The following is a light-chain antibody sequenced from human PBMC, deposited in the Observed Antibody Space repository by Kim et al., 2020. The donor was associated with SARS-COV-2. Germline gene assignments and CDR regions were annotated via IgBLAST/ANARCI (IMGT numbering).Light chain of an antibody. Sequence: VSAGQTASIACSGDKLGDKYAFCYQRKPGRSPVLVIYQNTMLPSGIPERFSGSNSGNTATLTISGTQAMDEADYYCQAWDSGTAVFGGRTQLTVL. J-gene: IGLJ2*01. CDR2: QNT. CDR1: KLGDKY. V-gene: IGLV3-1*01. CDR3: QAWDSGTAV.